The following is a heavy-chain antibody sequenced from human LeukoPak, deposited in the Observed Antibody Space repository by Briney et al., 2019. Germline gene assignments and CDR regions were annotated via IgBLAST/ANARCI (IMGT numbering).Heavy chain of an antibody. Sequence: ASVKVSCKAFGYTLSTYAMHWVRQAPGQSLEWMGWINTATGNTKYSQEFQGRVTFTRDTSASTAYMELSTLRSEDTAVYHCARGKGFCSGGSCHFDSWGQGTLVTVSS. J-gene: IGHJ4*02. V-gene: IGHV1-3*04. CDR2: INTATGNT. CDR1: GYTLSTYA. D-gene: IGHD2-15*01. CDR3: ARGKGFCSGGSCHFDS.